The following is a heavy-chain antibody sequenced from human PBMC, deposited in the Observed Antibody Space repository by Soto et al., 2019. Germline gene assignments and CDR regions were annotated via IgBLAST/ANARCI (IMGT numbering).Heavy chain of an antibody. CDR3: ARERSAAGTGGFAP. Sequence: QVQLVQSGAEVKKPGASVKVSCKASGYTFTSYDINWVRQATGQGLEWMGWMNPNSGNTGYAQKFPGRVTMPRNTPRRTAYMALGSLRSEATAVYFCARERSAAGTGGFAPWGQGTLVTVSS. D-gene: IGHD6-13*01. V-gene: IGHV1-8*01. J-gene: IGHJ5*02. CDR1: GYTFTSYD. CDR2: MNPNSGNT.